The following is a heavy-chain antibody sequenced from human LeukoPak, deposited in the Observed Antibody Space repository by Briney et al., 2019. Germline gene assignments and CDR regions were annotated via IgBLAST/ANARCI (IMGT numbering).Heavy chain of an antibody. J-gene: IGHJ4*02. Sequence: SQTLSLTCAVSGGSISSGGYSWSWIRQPPGKGLEWIGYIYHSGSTYYNPSLKSRVTISVDRSKHQFSLKPSSVTAADTAVYYCARARGYSGYDFLDYWGQGTLVTVSS. D-gene: IGHD5-12*01. CDR1: GGSISSGGYS. CDR3: ARARGYSGYDFLDY. V-gene: IGHV4-30-2*01. CDR2: IYHSGST.